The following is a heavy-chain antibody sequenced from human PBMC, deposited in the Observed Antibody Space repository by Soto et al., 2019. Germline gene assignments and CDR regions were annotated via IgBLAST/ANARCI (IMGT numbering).Heavy chain of an antibody. CDR1: GYTFTNYR. CDR3: AGHRTTSRWSGMDV. V-gene: IGHV5-51*01. Sequence: GESLKISCKASGYTFTNYRIGWVRQMPGKGLEWMGLIYPADSDTTYSPSFQGQVSISADRSIRSAFLQWSSLKASDTAIYYCAGHRTTSRWSGMDVWGQGTTVTV. CDR2: IYPADSDT. J-gene: IGHJ6*02. D-gene: IGHD6-13*01.